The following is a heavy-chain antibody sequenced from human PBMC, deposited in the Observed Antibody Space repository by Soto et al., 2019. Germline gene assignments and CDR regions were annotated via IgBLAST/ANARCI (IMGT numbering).Heavy chain of an antibody. CDR3: ARVNGYCTMTSCFDY. J-gene: IGHJ4*02. CDR2: ISAYNGDT. Sequence: QVQLVQSGAEVKKPGASVKVSCKTSGYSFTNYGVSWARQAPGQGLEWMGWISAYNGDTGYAQRFQGRVTTTTDTSTGTAYMEVRSLRSDDTAVYYCARVNGYCTMTSCFDYWGQGTLVTVSS. CDR1: GYSFTNYG. V-gene: IGHV1-18*01. D-gene: IGHD2-2*03.